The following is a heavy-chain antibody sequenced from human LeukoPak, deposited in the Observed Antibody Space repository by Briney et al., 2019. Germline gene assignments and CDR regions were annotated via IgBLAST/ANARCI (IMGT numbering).Heavy chain of an antibody. V-gene: IGHV3-11*05. D-gene: IGHD2-15*01. CDR1: GLTFSDYY. CDR3: ARDSSPARVYWFDP. J-gene: IGHJ5*02. Sequence: PGGSLRLSCAASGLTFSDYYMSWIRQAPGKGLEWVSYISSSSSYTNYADSVKGRFTISRDNAKNSLYLQMNSLRAEDTAVYYCARDSSPARVYWFDPWGQGTLVTVSS. CDR2: ISSSSSYT.